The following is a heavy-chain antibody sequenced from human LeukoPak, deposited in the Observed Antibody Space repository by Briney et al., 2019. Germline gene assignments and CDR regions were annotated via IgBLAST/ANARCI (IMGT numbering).Heavy chain of an antibody. J-gene: IGHJ4*02. V-gene: IGHV3-30*18. CDR1: GFTFSSYG. CDR3: AKPYYYGSRSYMDY. Sequence: GGSLRLSCAASGFTFSSYGMHWVRQAPGKGLEWVAVISYDGSNTYYADSVKGRFTISRGNSKNMLYLQMNSLRAEDTAVYYCAKPYYYGSRSYMDYWGQGTLVTVSS. D-gene: IGHD3-10*01. CDR2: ISYDGSNT.